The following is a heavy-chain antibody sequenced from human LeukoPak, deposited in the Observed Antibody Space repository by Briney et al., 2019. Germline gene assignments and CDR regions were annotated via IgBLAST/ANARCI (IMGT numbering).Heavy chain of an antibody. Sequence: PGGSLRLSCAASGFTFSDYYMSWIRQAPGKGLEWVSYISNSGNTIYYADSVKGRFTISRDNAKNSLYLQMNSLRAEDTAVYYCAKKDYYDSSGYYSHPYYFDYWGQGTLVTVSS. CDR3: AKKDYYDSSGYYSHPYYFDY. CDR1: GFTFSDYY. CDR2: ISNSGNTI. J-gene: IGHJ4*02. V-gene: IGHV3-11*01. D-gene: IGHD3-22*01.